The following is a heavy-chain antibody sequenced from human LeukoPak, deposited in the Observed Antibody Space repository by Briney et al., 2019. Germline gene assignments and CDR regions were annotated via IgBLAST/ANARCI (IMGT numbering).Heavy chain of an antibody. V-gene: IGHV1-2*02. D-gene: IGHD2-2*01. CDR3: TRDPTRMSTMRGWWFAP. CDR1: GYTFTGYY. CDR2: INPNTGAT. Sequence: ASVTVSCKASGYTFTGYYIHWVRQAPGQGLEWMGWINPNTGATNSAPKFQGRVTLTRDTSISTAYLELGSLTSDDTAIYYCTRDPTRMSTMRGWWFAPWGQGSLVTVSS. J-gene: IGHJ5*01.